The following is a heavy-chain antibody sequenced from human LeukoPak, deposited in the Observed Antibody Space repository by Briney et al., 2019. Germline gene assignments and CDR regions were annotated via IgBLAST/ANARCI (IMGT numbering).Heavy chain of an antibody. J-gene: IGHJ4*02. V-gene: IGHV3-23*01. Sequence: GGSLRLSCAASGFTFSSSAMSWVRQAPGKGLEWVSAISGSGGSTYYADSVKGRFTISRDNSKNTLYLQMNSLRAEDTAVYYCAKPDLFTYYDILTGYFPFDYWGQGTLVTVSS. CDR3: AKPDLFTYYDILTGYFPFDY. D-gene: IGHD3-9*01. CDR2: ISGSGGST. CDR1: GFTFSSSA.